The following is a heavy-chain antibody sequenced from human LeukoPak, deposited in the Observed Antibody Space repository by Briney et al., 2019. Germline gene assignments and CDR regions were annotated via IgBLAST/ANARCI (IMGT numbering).Heavy chain of an antibody. CDR2: ITSSSSHV. V-gene: IGHV3-21*06. CDR1: GFTVSSNY. CDR3: VRVAYSSSWYPYFDY. D-gene: IGHD6-13*01. J-gene: IGHJ4*02. Sequence: KSGGSLRLSCAASGFTVSSNYMSWVRLAPGKGLEWVSSITSSSSHVYYADSLKGRFTISRDNAKDSLYLQMNSLRAEGTAVYYCVRVAYSSSWYPYFDYWGQGTLVTVSS.